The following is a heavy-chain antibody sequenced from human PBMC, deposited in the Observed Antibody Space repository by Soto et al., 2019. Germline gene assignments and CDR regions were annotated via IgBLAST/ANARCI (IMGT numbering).Heavy chain of an antibody. J-gene: IGHJ6*02. V-gene: IGHV1-18*04. CDR2: ISAYNGNT. D-gene: IGHD2-2*01. CDR1: GYTFTSYC. CDR3: ARDSGVVPAASGTYYYYYGMDV. Sequence: ASVKVSCKASGYTFTSYCISWVRQAPGQGLEWMGWISAYNGNTNYAQKLQGRVTMTTDTSTSTAYMELRSLRSDDTAVYYCARDSGVVPAASGTYYYYYGMDVWGQGTTVTVSS.